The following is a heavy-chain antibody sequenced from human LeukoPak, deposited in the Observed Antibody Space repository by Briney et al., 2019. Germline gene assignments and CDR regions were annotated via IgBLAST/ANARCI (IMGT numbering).Heavy chain of an antibody. Sequence: GGSLRLSCEASGFTFSSHWMHWVRQAPGKGLVWVTGINTEGSSTNYAESVKGRFTISRDNAKNTLYLQINSLRAEDTAVYYCARDRYSHFDYWGQGTLVTVSS. J-gene: IGHJ4*02. CDR3: ARDRYSHFDY. CDR2: INTEGSST. CDR1: GFTFSSHW. V-gene: IGHV3-74*01. D-gene: IGHD2-15*01.